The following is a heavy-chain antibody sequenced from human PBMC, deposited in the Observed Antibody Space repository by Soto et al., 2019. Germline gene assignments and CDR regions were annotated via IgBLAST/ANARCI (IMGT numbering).Heavy chain of an antibody. D-gene: IGHD3-16*02. V-gene: IGHV3-23*01. CDR1: GFTFSTYT. CDR2: IVAGGSLT. Sequence: GGSLRLSCAASGFTFSTYTMSWVRQAPGKGLEWVSGIVAGGSLTYYADSVRGRFTISRDNSENTLFLQMNSLRAEDTAVYYCAKDLDVDSFWGNYRPPLDSWGQGTLVTVSS. CDR3: AKDLDVDSFWGNYRPPLDS. J-gene: IGHJ4*02.